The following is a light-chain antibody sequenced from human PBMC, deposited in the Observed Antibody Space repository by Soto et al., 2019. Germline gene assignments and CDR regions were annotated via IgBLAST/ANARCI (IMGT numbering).Light chain of an antibody. V-gene: IGKV3-11*02. J-gene: IGKJ5*01. CDR2: ADS. Sequence: EILVTQSPATLSLSPGERATLSCRASQSISGYLGWYQQKPGQAPRLLIYADSNRATGIPARFSGSGSGRDFTLTISSLEPEDFSVYYCQQRYNWPITFGQGTRLEIK. CDR3: QQRYNWPIT. CDR1: QSISGY.